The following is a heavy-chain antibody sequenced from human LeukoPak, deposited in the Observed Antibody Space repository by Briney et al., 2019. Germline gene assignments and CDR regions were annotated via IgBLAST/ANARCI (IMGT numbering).Heavy chain of an antibody. Sequence: GASVKVSCKASGGTFSSYAISWVRQAPGQGLEWMGGITPMFGTAKYAQKFQGRVTITADESTSTAYMELSNLRSEDTAVYFCARDSSEFRSLIPHWGQGTLVTVSS. D-gene: IGHD2-21*01. V-gene: IGHV1-69*13. CDR3: ARDSSEFRSLIPH. J-gene: IGHJ1*01. CDR1: GGTFSSYA. CDR2: ITPMFGTA.